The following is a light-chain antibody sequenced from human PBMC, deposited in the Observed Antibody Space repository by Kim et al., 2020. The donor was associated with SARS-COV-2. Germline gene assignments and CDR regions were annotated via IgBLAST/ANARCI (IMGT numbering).Light chain of an antibody. V-gene: IGKV1-12*01. CDR2: AAS. CDR1: QGISNW. CDR3: QQANSFPLT. Sequence: ESVGDRVTITCRARQGISNWLAWYQQEPGKAPKLLISAASSLQSGVPSRFSGSGSGTDFTLTISSLQPEDFATYYCQQANSFPLTFGGGTKVDIK. J-gene: IGKJ4*01.